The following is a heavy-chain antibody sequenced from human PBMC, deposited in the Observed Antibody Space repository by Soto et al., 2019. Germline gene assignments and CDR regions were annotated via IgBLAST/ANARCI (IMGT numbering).Heavy chain of an antibody. D-gene: IGHD2-15*01. J-gene: IGHJ4*02. Sequence: SVKVSCKASGLTFTSSAMQWVRQARGQRLEWIGWIVVGSGNTNYAQKFQERVTITRDMSTSTAYMELSSLRSEDTAVYYCAAAVNRYCSGGSCYSSEGGLDYWGQGTLVTV. V-gene: IGHV1-58*02. CDR2: IVVGSGNT. CDR3: AAAVNRYCSGGSCYSSEGGLDY. CDR1: GLTFTSSA.